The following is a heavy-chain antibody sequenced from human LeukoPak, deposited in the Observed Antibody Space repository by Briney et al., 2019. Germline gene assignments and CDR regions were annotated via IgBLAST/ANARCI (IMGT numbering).Heavy chain of an antibody. CDR1: GGSFSGYY. D-gene: IGHD2-2*01. J-gene: IGHJ5*02. CDR3: ARGMRCSSTSCYFSHRPRFDP. Sequence: PSETLSLTCAVYGGSFSGYYWSWIRQPPGKGLEWIGEINHSGSTNYNPSLKSRVTISVDTSKNQFSLKLSSVTAADTAVYYCARGMRCSSTSCYFSHRPRFDPWGQGTLVTVSS. CDR2: INHSGST. V-gene: IGHV4-34*01.